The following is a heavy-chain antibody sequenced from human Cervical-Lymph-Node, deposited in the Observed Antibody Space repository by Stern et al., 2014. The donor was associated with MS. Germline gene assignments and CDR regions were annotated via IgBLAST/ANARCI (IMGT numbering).Heavy chain of an antibody. CDR3: ARSLNWNDVEDYHYGLDV. V-gene: IGHV1-2*06. Sequence: VQLGQSGAEVKKPGASVKVPCKASGYTFTGYYLHWVRQAPGQGLEWMGRINPNSGDTKYAQNLQDRVTMTRDTSISTAYMELSRLRSDDTAVYYCARSLNWNDVEDYHYGLDVWGQGTTVTVSS. J-gene: IGHJ6*02. CDR2: INPNSGDT. D-gene: IGHD1-1*01. CDR1: GYTFTGYY.